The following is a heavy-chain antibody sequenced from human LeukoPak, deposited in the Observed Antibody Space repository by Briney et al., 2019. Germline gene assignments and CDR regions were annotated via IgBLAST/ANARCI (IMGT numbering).Heavy chain of an antibody. CDR2: MYYSGSS. J-gene: IGHJ6*03. CDR1: GGSISSHY. CDR3: ARADSANYYDSGRYFNYFYMDV. V-gene: IGHV4-59*11. Sequence: SETLSLTCTVSGGSISSHYWSWIRQPPGKGLEWIGYMYYSGSSKYNPSLKSRVTISVDTSKNQFSLKLSPVTAADTAVYFCARADSANYYDSGRYFNYFYMDVWGRGTTVTVSS. D-gene: IGHD3-10*01.